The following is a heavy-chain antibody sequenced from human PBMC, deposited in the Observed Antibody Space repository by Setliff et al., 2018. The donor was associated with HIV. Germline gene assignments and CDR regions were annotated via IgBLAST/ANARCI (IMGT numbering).Heavy chain of an antibody. CDR1: GYTFTSYA. CDR2: INAGNGNT. V-gene: IGHV1-3*01. Sequence: ASVKVSCKASGYTFTSYAMHWVRQAPGQRLEWMGWINAGNGNTKYAQNLQGRVTLTTDTSTNTAYIELRDLRSDDTAVYYCARGDFALGQWGQGTLVTVSS. D-gene: IGHD3-3*01. CDR3: ARGDFALGQ. J-gene: IGHJ4*02.